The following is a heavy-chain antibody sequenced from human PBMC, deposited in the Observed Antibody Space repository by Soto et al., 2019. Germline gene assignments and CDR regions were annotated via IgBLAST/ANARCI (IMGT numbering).Heavy chain of an antibody. CDR2: IATYNTNR. CDR1: GDTFTNFG. V-gene: IGHV1-18*01. CDR3: ARVLRGVVNWFDP. D-gene: IGHD3-10*01. Sequence: QVHLVQSGPEVKKPGASVTVSCKASGDTFTNFGLSWVRQAPVQGLEWMGWIATYNTNRNYAQKFQGRLTMTTDTSTSTAYMELKSLGYDDTAVYYCARVLRGVVNWFDPWGQGTLVTVSS. J-gene: IGHJ5*02.